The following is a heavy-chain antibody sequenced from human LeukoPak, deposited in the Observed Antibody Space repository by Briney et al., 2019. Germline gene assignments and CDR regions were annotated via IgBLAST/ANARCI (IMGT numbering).Heavy chain of an antibody. Sequence: GGSLRLSCAASGFTFSSYSMNWVRQAPGKGLEWVSSISSSSSYIYYADSVKGRFTTSRDNAKNSLYLQMNSLRAEDTAVYYCARGRIVGATRVDYWGQGTLVTVSS. V-gene: IGHV3-21*01. D-gene: IGHD1-26*01. CDR2: ISSSSSYI. CDR3: ARGRIVGATRVDY. J-gene: IGHJ4*02. CDR1: GFTFSSYS.